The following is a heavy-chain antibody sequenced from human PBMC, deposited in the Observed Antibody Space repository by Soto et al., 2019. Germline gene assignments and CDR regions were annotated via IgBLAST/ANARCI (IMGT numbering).Heavy chain of an antibody. CDR3: GSPSGEGDDGLPYFAY. D-gene: IGHD3-10*01. V-gene: IGHV4-59*08. Sequence: SETLSLTCTVSGGSISSYYWSWLRQPPGKGLEWIGYIYYSGSTNYNPSLKSRVTISVDTSKNQFSLKLSSVTAADTVVYYWGSPSGEGDDGLPYFAYWGQGTLVTVAS. CDR1: GGSISSYY. CDR2: IYYSGST. J-gene: IGHJ4*02.